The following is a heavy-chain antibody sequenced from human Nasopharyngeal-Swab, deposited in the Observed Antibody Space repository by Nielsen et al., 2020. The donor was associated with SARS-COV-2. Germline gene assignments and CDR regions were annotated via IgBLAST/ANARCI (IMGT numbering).Heavy chain of an antibody. CDR2: IDWDDDK. CDR3: ARIMVPTVTTDY. CDR1: GFSLSTSGMC. J-gene: IGHJ4*02. V-gene: IGHV2-70*11. Sequence: SGLTLMQPTQTLTLTCTFSGFSLSTSGMCVSWIRQPPGKALEWLARIDWDDDKYYSTSLKTRLTISKDTSKNQVVPTMTNMDPVDTATYYCARIMVPTVTTDYWGQGTLVTVSS. D-gene: IGHD4-17*01.